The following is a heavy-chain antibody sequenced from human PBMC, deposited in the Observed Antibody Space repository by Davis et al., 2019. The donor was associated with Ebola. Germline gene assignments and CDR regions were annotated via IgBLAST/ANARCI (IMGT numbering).Heavy chain of an antibody. CDR2: IWYDGSKQ. V-gene: IGHV3-33*03. J-gene: IGHJ4*02. CDR3: ATDGDLAVAGKFYLDS. Sequence: PGGSLRLSCSTSGFPFTSYGFHWVRQAPGKGLEWVSVIWYDGSKQYYADSVRGRFTISRDNSQKTLFLQMNCLRAEDTAVYYCATDGDLAVAGKFYLDSWGRGTLVTVSS. CDR1: GFPFTSYG. D-gene: IGHD6-19*01.